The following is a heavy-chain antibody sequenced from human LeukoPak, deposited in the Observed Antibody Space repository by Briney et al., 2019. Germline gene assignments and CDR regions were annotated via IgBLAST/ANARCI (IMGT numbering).Heavy chain of an antibody. CDR3: ARISEQPAFDY. J-gene: IGHJ4*02. Sequence: PSETLSLTCTVSGGSICSYYWSWIRQPAGKGLEWIGRIYTSGSTNYNPSLKSRVTISVDTSKNQFSLKLSSVTAADTAVYYCARISEQPAFDYWGQGTLVTVSS. D-gene: IGHD6-13*01. CDR1: GGSICSYY. CDR2: IYTSGST. V-gene: IGHV4-4*07.